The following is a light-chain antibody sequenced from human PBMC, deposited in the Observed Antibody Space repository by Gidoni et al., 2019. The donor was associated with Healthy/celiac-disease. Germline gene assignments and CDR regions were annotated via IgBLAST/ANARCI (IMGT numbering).Light chain of an antibody. CDR3: MRALQTPLIT. V-gene: IGKV2-28*01. CDR1: QSLLHSTGYNY. Sequence: DIVMTQSPLSLPVTPGEPASISCRSSQSLLHSTGYNYLDWYLQQPGQSPQLLIYLGSNRASGVPDRFSVSGSGTDFTLKISRLVAEDVGFYYCMRALQTPLITFGQGTRLEIK. CDR2: LGS. J-gene: IGKJ5*01.